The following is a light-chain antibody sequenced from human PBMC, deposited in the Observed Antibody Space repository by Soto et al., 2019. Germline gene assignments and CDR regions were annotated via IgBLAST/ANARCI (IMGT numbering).Light chain of an antibody. CDR3: CSNAGSLEV. V-gene: IGLV2-11*01. CDR2: DVS. J-gene: IGLJ1*01. Sequence: QAGLTQPPSVSGSPGQSVTISCTGTSSDVGGYNYVSWYQQHPGKAPKVMIYDVSKRPSGVPDRFSGSKSGNTASLTISGLQAEDEADYSCCSNAGSLEVFGTGTKLTVL. CDR1: SSDVGGYNY.